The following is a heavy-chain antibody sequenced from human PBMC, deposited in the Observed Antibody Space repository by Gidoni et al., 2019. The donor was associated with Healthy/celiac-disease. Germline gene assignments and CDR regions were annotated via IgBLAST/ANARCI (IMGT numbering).Heavy chain of an antibody. CDR1: GGSVSSGSYY. D-gene: IGHD3-10*01. J-gene: IGHJ6*03. V-gene: IGHV4-61*01. CDR2: IYYSGST. CDR3: ARGVSYNYYYYYMDV. Sequence: QVQLQESGPGLVKPSETLSLTCTVSGGSVSSGSYYWSWIRQPPGKGLEWIGDIYYSGSTNYNPSLKSRVTISVDTSKNQFSLKLSSVTAADTAVYYCARGVSYNYYYYYMDVWGKGTTVTVSS.